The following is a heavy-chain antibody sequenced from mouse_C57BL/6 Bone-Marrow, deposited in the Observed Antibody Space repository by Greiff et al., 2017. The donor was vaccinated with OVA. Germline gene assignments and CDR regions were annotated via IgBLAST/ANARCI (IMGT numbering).Heavy chain of an antibody. V-gene: IGHV5-4*01. CDR1: GFTFSSYA. J-gene: IGHJ2*01. CDR2: ISDGGSYT. Sequence: EVKLMESGGGLVKPGGSLKLSCAASGFTFSSYAMSWVRQTPEKRLEWVATISDGGSYTYYPDNVKGRFTISRDNAKNNLYLQKSHLKSEDTAMYYCARDGYYFDYWGQGTTLTVSS. CDR3: ARDGYYFDY.